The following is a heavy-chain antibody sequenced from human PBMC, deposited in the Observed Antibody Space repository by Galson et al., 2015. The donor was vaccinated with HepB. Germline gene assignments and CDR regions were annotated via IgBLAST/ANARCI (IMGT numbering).Heavy chain of an antibody. V-gene: IGHV3-48*01. D-gene: IGHD2-2*01. CDR3: ARGNLELAAPFDP. CDR1: GFILNTYS. Sequence: SLRLSCAASGFILNTYSMNWVRQAPGKGLEWLSYISSSGRAIYYADSVKGRFTVSRDNAKNSLYLQMNSLRAEDTAVYYCARGNLELAAPFDPWGQGTLVTVSS. CDR2: ISSSGRAI. J-gene: IGHJ5*02.